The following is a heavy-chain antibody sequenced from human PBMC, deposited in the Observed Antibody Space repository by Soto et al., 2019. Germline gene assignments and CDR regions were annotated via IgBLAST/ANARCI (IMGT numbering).Heavy chain of an antibody. D-gene: IGHD2-8*01. Sequence: GGSLRLSCAASGFTFSSYWMSWVRQAPGKGLEWVANIKQDGSEKYYVDSVKGRFTISRDNAKNSLYLQMNSLRAEDTAVYHCARVRLGYCTNGVCPDAFDIWGQGTMVTVSS. CDR3: ARVRLGYCTNGVCPDAFDI. CDR1: GFTFSSYW. CDR2: IKQDGSEK. J-gene: IGHJ3*02. V-gene: IGHV3-7*01.